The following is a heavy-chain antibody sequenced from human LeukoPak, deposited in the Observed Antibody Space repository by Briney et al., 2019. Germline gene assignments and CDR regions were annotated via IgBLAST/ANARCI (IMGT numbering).Heavy chain of an antibody. CDR3: AKDLYYGGHGGNVDY. J-gene: IGHJ4*02. V-gene: IGHV3-30*18. Sequence: GRSLRLSCAASGFTFSSYGMHWVRQAPGKGLEWVAVISYDGSNKYYADSVKGRFTISRDNSKNTLYLQMNSLRAEDTAVYYCAKDLYYGGHGGNVDYWGQGTLVTVSS. D-gene: IGHD4-23*01. CDR2: ISYDGSNK. CDR1: GFTFSSYG.